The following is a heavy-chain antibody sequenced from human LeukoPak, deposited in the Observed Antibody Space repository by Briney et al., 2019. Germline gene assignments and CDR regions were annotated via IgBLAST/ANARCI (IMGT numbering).Heavy chain of an antibody. CDR1: GYTFTSYD. D-gene: IGHD6-13*01. CDR3: ASGGSSRWFYFDY. CDR2: MNPNSGNT. J-gene: IGHJ4*02. V-gene: IGHV1-8*01. Sequence: ASVRVSCKASGYTFTSYDINWVRQAPGQGLEWMGWMNPNSGNTVYAQKFQGRVTMTRNTSISTAYTELSSLRSEDTAVYYCASGGSSRWFYFDYWGQGTLVTVSS.